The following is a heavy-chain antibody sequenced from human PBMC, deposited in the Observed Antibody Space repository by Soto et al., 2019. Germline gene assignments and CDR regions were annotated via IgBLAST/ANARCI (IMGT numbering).Heavy chain of an antibody. D-gene: IGHD5-12*01. V-gene: IGHV3-53*01. CDR3: VRDGDGYQRSAFNI. J-gene: IGHJ3*02. CDR1: GLTVSGNY. CDR2: IYPGGTT. Sequence: GSLRLSCAAFGLTVSGNYMSWVRQAPVKGLEWVSVIYPGGTTYYADFVRGRFTISRDNSKNTVFPQMNSLRADDTAVYYCVRDGDGYQRSAFNIWGQGTMVTVSS.